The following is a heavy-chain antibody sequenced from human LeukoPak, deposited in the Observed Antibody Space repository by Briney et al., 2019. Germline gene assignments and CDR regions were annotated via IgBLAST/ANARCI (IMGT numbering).Heavy chain of an antibody. CDR2: IKRKTDGGTT. Sequence: PGGSLRLSCAASGFTFSKAWMSWVRQAPGKGLEWVGRIKRKTDGGTTDYAAPVKGRFTIPRDDSKTSLYLQMNNLKTEDTAVYYCTTDTRRVVVPKWGQGTLVTVSS. V-gene: IGHV3-15*01. J-gene: IGHJ4*02. D-gene: IGHD2-15*01. CDR3: TTDTRRVVVPK. CDR1: GFTFSKAW.